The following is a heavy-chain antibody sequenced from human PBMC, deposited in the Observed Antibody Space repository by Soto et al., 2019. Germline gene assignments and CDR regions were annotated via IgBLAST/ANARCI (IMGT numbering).Heavy chain of an antibody. CDR2: IGTAGDT. Sequence: EVQLVESGGGLVQPGGSLRLSCAASGFTFSSYDMHWVRQATGKGLEWVSAIGTAGDTYDPGSVKGRFTISRQNANNSLYLQMNSLRAGDTAVYYCARGYCSGRGYCYYYMDVWGKGTTVTVSS. V-gene: IGHV3-13*01. CDR1: GFTFSSYD. CDR3: ARGYCSGRGYCYYYMDV. J-gene: IGHJ6*03. D-gene: IGHD2-15*01.